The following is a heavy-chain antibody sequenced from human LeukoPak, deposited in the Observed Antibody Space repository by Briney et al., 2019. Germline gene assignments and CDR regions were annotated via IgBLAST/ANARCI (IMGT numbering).Heavy chain of an antibody. CDR3: ARVLGGYGDYANWFDP. CDR2: INPNSGGT. J-gene: IGHJ5*02. V-gene: IGHV1-2*06. Sequence: ASVKVSCKASGYTFTGYYMHWVRQAPGQGLEWMGRINPNSGGTNYAQKFQGRVTMTRDTSISTAYMELSTLRSDDTAVYYCARVLGGYGDYANWFDPWGQGTLVTVSS. D-gene: IGHD4-17*01. CDR1: GYTFTGYY.